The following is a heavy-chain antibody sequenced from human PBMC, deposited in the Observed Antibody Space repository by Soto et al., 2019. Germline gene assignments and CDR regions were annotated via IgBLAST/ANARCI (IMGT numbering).Heavy chain of an antibody. CDR2: ISTYDGNT. D-gene: IGHD2-15*01. CDR3: ARDRGRSCIGGTCPFDD. CDR1: GYTFTSYG. Sequence: ASVKVSCKASGYTFTSYGITWVRQAPGQGLEWMGWISTYDGNTNYAQNFQGRVSMARDTSTSTAYMELRSLRSDDTAVYYCARDRGRSCIGGTCPFDDWGQGTLVTVSS. J-gene: IGHJ4*02. V-gene: IGHV1-18*01.